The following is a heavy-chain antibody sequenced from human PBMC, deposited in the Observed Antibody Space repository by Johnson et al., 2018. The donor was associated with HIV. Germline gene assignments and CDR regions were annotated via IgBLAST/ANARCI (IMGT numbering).Heavy chain of an antibody. J-gene: IGHJ3*02. CDR1: GFTFSNAL. D-gene: IGHD6-19*01. Sequence: VQLVESGGGLVKPGGSLRLSCAASGFTFSNALMNWVRQAPGKGLEWVGRIKSKIDGGTTDYAAPVKGRFTISRDNAKNSLYLQMNSLRAEDTAVYYCARDNGAVAGPEGAFDIWGQGTMVTVSS. CDR3: ARDNGAVAGPEGAFDI. V-gene: IGHV3-15*01. CDR2: IKSKIDGGTT.